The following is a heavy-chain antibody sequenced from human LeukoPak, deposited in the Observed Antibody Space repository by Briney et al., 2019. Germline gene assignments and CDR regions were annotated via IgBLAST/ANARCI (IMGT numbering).Heavy chain of an antibody. V-gene: IGHV4-59*01. Sequence: SETLSLTCTVSGGSISSYYWSWIRQPPGKGLEWIGYIYYSGSTNYNPSLKSRVTISVDASKNQFSLKLSSVTAADTAVYCCAREGDTGDAFDIWGQGTMVTVSS. D-gene: IGHD5-18*01. CDR1: GGSISSYY. CDR2: IYYSGST. CDR3: AREGDTGDAFDI. J-gene: IGHJ3*02.